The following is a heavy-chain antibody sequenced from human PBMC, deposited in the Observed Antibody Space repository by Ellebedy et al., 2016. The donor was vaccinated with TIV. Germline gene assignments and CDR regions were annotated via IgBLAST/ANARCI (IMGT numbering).Heavy chain of an antibody. CDR2: IYPGDSDT. J-gene: IGHJ4*02. CDR1: GYSFTSYW. V-gene: IGHV5-51*01. D-gene: IGHD3-10*01. Sequence: KVSXXGSGYSFTSYWIGWVRQMPGKGLEWMGIIYPGDSDTRYSPSFQGQVTISADKSISTAYLQWSSLKASDTAMYYCARKGTMVTQVDYWGQGTLVTVSS. CDR3: ARKGTMVTQVDY.